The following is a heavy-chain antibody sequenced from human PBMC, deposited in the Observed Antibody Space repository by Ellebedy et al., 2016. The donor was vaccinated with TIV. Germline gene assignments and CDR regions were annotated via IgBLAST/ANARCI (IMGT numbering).Heavy chain of an antibody. Sequence: GESLKISCAASGFTFSDYYMIWIRQAPGKGLEWVSYISNSGSTIYYADSVKGRFTISRDNAKNSLSLLMNSLRAEDTPVYYCARDARFIDQQHNWFDPWGQGTLVTVSS. V-gene: IGHV3-11*01. D-gene: IGHD2-2*01. CDR2: ISNSGSTI. J-gene: IGHJ5*02. CDR3: ARDARFIDQQHNWFDP. CDR1: GFTFSDYY.